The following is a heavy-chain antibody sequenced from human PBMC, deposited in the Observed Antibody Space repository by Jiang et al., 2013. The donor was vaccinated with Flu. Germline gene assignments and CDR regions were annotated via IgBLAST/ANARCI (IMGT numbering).Heavy chain of an antibody. Sequence: PGLVKPSQTLSLTCTVSGGSISSGSYYWSWIRQPAGKGLEWIGRIYTSGSTNYNPSLKSRVTISVDTSKNQFSLKLSSVTAADTAVYYCARGTPQWRELFSWGQGTLVTVSS. D-gene: IGHD3-10*01. CDR2: IYTSGST. CDR1: GGSISSGSYY. J-gene: IGHJ5*02. CDR3: ARGTPQWRELFS. V-gene: IGHV4-61*02.